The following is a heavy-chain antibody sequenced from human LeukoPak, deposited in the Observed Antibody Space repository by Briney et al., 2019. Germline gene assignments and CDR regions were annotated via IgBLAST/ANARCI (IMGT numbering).Heavy chain of an antibody. CDR2: ISGDSTYT. J-gene: IGHJ4*02. Sequence: GGSLRLSCAASGFTFSSYWMSWVRQAPGKGLECVSYISGDSTYTNYADSLKGRFTISRDNAKNSLYLQMNSLRAEDTAVYYCARAIKTSAAATDYWGQGTLVTVSS. CDR1: GFTFSSYW. CDR3: ARAIKTSAAATDY. V-gene: IGHV3-11*05. D-gene: IGHD6-13*01.